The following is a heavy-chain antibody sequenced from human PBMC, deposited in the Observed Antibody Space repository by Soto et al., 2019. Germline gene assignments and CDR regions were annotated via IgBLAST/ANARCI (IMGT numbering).Heavy chain of an antibody. CDR3: ARLNSYSSGWAYYYYYYMDV. CDR2: IYYSGST. J-gene: IGHJ6*03. D-gene: IGHD6-19*01. CDR1: GGSIRSSSYY. V-gene: IGHV4-39*01. Sequence: SETLSVTCTVAGGSIRSSSYYWGWIRQPPGKGLEWIGSIYYSGSTYYNPSLKSRVTISVDTSKNQFSLKLSSVTAADTAVYYCARLNSYSSGWAYYYYYYMDVWGKGTTVTVSS.